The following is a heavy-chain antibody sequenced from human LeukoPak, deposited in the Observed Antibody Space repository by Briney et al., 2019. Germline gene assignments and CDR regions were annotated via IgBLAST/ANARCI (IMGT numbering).Heavy chain of an antibody. D-gene: IGHD3-22*01. J-gene: IGHJ4*02. CDR3: VRGIDTTGYFNY. CDR1: GYTFTTYP. CDR2: IDTNTGSP. Sequence: ASVKVSCKASGYTFTTYPINWVRQAPGQGLEWMGWIDTNTGSPTYAQGLTGRFVFSLDTSVSAAFLQINSLKAEDTALYYCVRGIDTTGYFNYWGRGTLVTVSS. V-gene: IGHV7-4-1*02.